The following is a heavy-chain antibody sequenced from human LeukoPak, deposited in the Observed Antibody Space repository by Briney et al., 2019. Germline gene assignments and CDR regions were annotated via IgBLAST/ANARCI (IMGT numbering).Heavy chain of an antibody. Sequence: PGRSLRLSCAASGFTFDDYAMHWVRQAPGKGLEWVSGISWNSGSIGYADSVKGRFTISRDNAKNSLYLQMNSLRAEDTALYYCAKDSGIVVVPAADFDYWGQGTLVTVSS. CDR2: ISWNSGSI. V-gene: IGHV3-9*01. CDR1: GFTFDDYA. J-gene: IGHJ4*02. CDR3: AKDSGIVVVPAADFDY. D-gene: IGHD2-2*01.